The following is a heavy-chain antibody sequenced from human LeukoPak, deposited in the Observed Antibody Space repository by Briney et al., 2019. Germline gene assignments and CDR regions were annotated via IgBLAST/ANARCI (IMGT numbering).Heavy chain of an antibody. Sequence: GESLKISCAASGFTFSSYSMNWVRQAPGKGLEWVSYISSSSSTIYYADSVKGRFTISRDNAKNPLYLQMNSLRAEDTAVYYCARDLTVVVVAASDHDAFDIWGQGTMVTVSS. CDR1: GFTFSSYS. D-gene: IGHD2-15*01. V-gene: IGHV3-48*01. J-gene: IGHJ3*02. CDR3: ARDLTVVVVAASDHDAFDI. CDR2: ISSSSSTI.